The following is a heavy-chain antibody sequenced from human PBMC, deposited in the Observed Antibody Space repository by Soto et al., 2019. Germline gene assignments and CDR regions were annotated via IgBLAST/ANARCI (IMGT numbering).Heavy chain of an antibody. CDR1: GYSFTRYW. D-gene: IGHD1-1*01. J-gene: IGHJ6*02. Sequence: PGESLKISCKGSGYSFTRYWISWVRQMPGKGLEWMGRIDPSDSYTNYSPSFQGHVTISADKSISTAYLQWSSLKASDTAMYYCASLKLERTYYYYYGMDVWGQGTTVTVSS. V-gene: IGHV5-10-1*01. CDR3: ASLKLERTYYYYYGMDV. CDR2: IDPSDSYT.